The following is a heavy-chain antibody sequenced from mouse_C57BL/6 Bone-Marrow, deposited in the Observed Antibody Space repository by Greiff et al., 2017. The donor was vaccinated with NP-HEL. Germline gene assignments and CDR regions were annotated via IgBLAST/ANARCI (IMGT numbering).Heavy chain of an antibody. J-gene: IGHJ4*01. CDR1: GYAFTNYL. Sequence: VQLQQSGAELVRPGTSVKVSCKASGYAFTNYLIEWVKQRPGQGLEWIGAINPGSGGTNYNEKFKGKATLTADKSSSTAYMQLSSLTSKDSEVDFCARRGYGPYYAMDYWGQGTSVTVSS. CDR2: INPGSGGT. D-gene: IGHD1-1*02. CDR3: ARRGYGPYYAMDY. V-gene: IGHV1-54*01.